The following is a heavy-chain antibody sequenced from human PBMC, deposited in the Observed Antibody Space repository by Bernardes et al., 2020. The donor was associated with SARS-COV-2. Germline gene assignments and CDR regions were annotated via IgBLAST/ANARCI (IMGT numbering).Heavy chain of an antibody. V-gene: IGHV3-64D*08. Sequence: GSLRLSCSASGFIFSDFGMHWVRQAPGKGLEYVSAINSNGASTYIADSVKGRFTISRDNSKNTLYLQMSNLRPEDTALYFCVTRNCSRTSCFLDYWGQGTLVTVSS. D-gene: IGHD2-2*01. J-gene: IGHJ4*02. CDR2: INSNGAST. CDR1: GFIFSDFG. CDR3: VTRNCSRTSCFLDY.